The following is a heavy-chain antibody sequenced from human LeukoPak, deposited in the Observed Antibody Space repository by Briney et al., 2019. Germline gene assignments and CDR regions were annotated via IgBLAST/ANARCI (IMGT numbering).Heavy chain of an antibody. CDR1: GGSISSHY. D-gene: IGHD3-3*01. V-gene: IGHV4-59*11. CDR3: AKVERGTYYDFWSGYYEYYFDY. J-gene: IGHJ4*02. CDR2: IYYSGST. Sequence: PSETLSLTCTVSGGSISSHYWSWIQQPPGKGLEWIGYIYYSGSTNYNPSLKSRVTISVDTSKNQFSLKLSSVTAADTAVYYCAKVERGTYYDFWSGYYEYYFDYWGQGTLVTVSS.